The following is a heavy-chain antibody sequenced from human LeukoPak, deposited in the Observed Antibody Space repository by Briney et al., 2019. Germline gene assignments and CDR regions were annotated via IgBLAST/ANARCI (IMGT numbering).Heavy chain of an antibody. CDR1: GGSVSSGSYY. J-gene: IGHJ4*02. D-gene: IGHD5-12*01. V-gene: IGHV4-61*01. CDR3: ARGVLDTLATNFDY. CDR2: IYYSGST. Sequence: SGTLSLTCTVSGGSVSSGSYYWSWIRQPPGKGLEWIGYIYYSGSTNYNPSLKSRVTISIDTSKNQFSLELSSVTAADSAVYYCARGVLDTLATNFDYWGQGTLATVSS.